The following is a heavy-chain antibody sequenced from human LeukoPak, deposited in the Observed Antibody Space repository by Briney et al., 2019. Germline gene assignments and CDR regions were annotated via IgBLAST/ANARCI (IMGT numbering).Heavy chain of an antibody. J-gene: IGHJ4*02. CDR3: VKNIAAAGTSFFDY. Sequence: PGGSLRLSCAASGFTFSYYWMHWVRQAPGKGLEYVSAISSNGGSTYYANSVKGRFTISRDNSKNTLYLQMSSLRAEDTAVYYCVKNIAAAGTSFFDYWGQGTLVTVSS. CDR2: ISSNGGST. V-gene: IGHV3-64D*06. D-gene: IGHD6-13*01. CDR1: GFTFSYYW.